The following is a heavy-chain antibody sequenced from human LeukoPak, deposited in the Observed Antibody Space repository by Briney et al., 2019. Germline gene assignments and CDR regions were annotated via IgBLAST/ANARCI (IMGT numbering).Heavy chain of an antibody. V-gene: IGHV1-24*01. J-gene: IGHJ5*02. CDR1: GYTLTELS. Sequence: ASVKVSCKVSGYTLTELSMHWVRQAPGKGLEWMGGFDPEDGETIYAQKFQGRVTMTEDTPTDTAYMELSSLRSEDTAVYYCATTYYCSGGSCYSNWFDPWGQGTLVTVSS. D-gene: IGHD2-15*01. CDR2: FDPEDGET. CDR3: ATTYYCSGGSCYSNWFDP.